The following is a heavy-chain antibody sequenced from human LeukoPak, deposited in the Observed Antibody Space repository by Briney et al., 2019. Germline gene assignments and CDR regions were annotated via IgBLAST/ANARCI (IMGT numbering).Heavy chain of an antibody. CDR2: ISYDGSNK. CDR3: ARGPQYGSGSYLDH. D-gene: IGHD3-10*01. Sequence: PGRSLRLSCAASGFTFSSYGMHWVRQAPGKGLEWVAVISYDGSNKYYADSVKGRFTISRDNSKNTLYLQMNSLRAEDTAAYYCARGPQYGSGSYLDHWGQGTLVTVSS. CDR1: GFTFSSYG. J-gene: IGHJ4*02. V-gene: IGHV3-30*03.